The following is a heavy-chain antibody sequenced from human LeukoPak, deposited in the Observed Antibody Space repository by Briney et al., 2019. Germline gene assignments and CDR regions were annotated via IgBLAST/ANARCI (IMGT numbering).Heavy chain of an antibody. CDR1: GFTISSYW. V-gene: IGHV3-7*01. J-gene: IGHJ4*02. CDR3: ARDQSASGSYGYDY. Sequence: GGSLRLSCAASGFTISSYWMSWVRQAPGKGLEWVANIKEDGSQKYYVDSVKGRFTISRDNAKNSVSLQMNSLRAEDTAVYYCARDQSASGSYGYDYWGQGTLVTVSS. CDR2: IKEDGSQK. D-gene: IGHD1-26*01.